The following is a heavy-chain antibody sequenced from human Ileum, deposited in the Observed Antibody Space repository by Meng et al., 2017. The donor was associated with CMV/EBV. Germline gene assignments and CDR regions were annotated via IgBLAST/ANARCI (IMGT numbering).Heavy chain of an antibody. Sequence: ASVKVSCKASGYTFTGYYMHWVRQAPGQGLEWMGWINPNSGGTNYAQEFQGRVTMTRDTSISTAYMELSRLRSDDTAVYYCARSGRLLVGAPWGQGTLVTVSS. V-gene: IGHV1-2*02. D-gene: IGHD3-10*01. CDR1: GYTFTGYY. J-gene: IGHJ5*02. CDR3: ARSGRLLVGAP. CDR2: INPNSGGT.